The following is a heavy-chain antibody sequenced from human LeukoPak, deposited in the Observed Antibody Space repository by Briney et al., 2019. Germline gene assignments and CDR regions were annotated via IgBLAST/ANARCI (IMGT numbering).Heavy chain of an antibody. CDR1: GFTFSSYG. D-gene: IGHD6-19*01. J-gene: IGHJ5*02. CDR3: AGDIAVAGVPNWFDP. Sequence: GGSLRLSCAASGFTFSSYGMHWVRQAPGKGLEWVAFIRYDGSNKYYADSVKGRFTISRDNSKNTLYLQMNSLRAEDTAVYYCAGDIAVAGVPNWFDPWGQGTLVTVSS. V-gene: IGHV3-30*02. CDR2: IRYDGSNK.